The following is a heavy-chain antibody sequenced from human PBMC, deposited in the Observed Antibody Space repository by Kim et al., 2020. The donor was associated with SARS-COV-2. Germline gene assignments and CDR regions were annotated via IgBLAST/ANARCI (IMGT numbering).Heavy chain of an antibody. CDR2: IYWDDDK. CDR3: AHSSMSELQWLDQGSYFDY. CDR1: GFSLSTSGVG. J-gene: IGHJ4*02. D-gene: IGHD6-19*01. V-gene: IGHV2-5*02. Sequence: SGPTLVNPTQTLTLTCTFSGFSLSTSGVGVGWIRQPPGKALEWLALIYWDDDKRYRPSLKTRLTITKDTSKNRVVLTMTNMDPVDTATYYCAHSSMSELQWLDQGSYFDYWGQGTLVTVSS.